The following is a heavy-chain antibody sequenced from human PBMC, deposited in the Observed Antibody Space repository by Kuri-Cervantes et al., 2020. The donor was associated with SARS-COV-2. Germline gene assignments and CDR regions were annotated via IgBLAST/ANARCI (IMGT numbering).Heavy chain of an antibody. Sequence: ASVKVSCRASGYTFTGYYMHWVRQAPGQGLEWMGWMNPNSGNTGYAQKFQGRVTITRNTSISTAYMELSSLRSEDTAAYYCARDSGLAAAGLFDYWGQGTLVTVSS. V-gene: IGHV1-8*03. D-gene: IGHD6-13*01. CDR2: MNPNSGNT. CDR3: ARDSGLAAAGLFDY. J-gene: IGHJ4*02. CDR1: GYTFTGYY.